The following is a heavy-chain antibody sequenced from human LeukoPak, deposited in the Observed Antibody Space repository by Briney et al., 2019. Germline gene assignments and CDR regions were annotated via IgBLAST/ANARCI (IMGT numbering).Heavy chain of an antibody. D-gene: IGHD2-15*01. CDR1: GFTFSSYS. J-gene: IGHJ4*02. Sequence: GGSLRLSCAASGFTFSSYSMTWVRQAPGKGLEWVSSISSSNTYIYYADSVKGRFTVSRDNSKNTLYLQMNSLRAEDTAVYYCAKLRGISTWYSDYWGQGALVTVSS. CDR2: ISSSNTYI. CDR3: AKLRGISTWYSDY. V-gene: IGHV3-21*04.